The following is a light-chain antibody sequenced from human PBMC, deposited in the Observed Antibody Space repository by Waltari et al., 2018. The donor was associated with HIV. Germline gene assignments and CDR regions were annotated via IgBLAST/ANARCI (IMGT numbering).Light chain of an antibody. CDR1: SSDVGGYNY. J-gene: IGLJ2*01. V-gene: IGLV2-8*01. CDR3: SSYAGSNIVT. Sequence: QSALTQPPSASGSPGQSVTISCTGTSSDVGGYNYVSWYQPHPGKAPKLMIYEVTKRPSGVPDRFSGSKSGNTASLTVSGLQAEDEADYYCSSYAGSNIVTFGGGTKLTVL. CDR2: EVT.